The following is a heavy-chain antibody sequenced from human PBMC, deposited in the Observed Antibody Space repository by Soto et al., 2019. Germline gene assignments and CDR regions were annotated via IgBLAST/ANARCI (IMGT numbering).Heavy chain of an antibody. CDR2: ISATGGTT. CDR1: GFTFSSYT. CDR3: PRGRMVGFGSRGLYYFDS. V-gene: IGHV3-23*01. D-gene: IGHD1-26*01. J-gene: IGHJ4*02. Sequence: EVYLLESGGGLIQPGGSLRLSCAASGFTFSSYTMTWVRQAPGKGLEWVSSISATGGTTFYADSVKGRFTVSRDNSKDTLFLQMNSLRAEDTAVYYCPRGRMVGFGSRGLYYFDSWGRGTLVTVSS.